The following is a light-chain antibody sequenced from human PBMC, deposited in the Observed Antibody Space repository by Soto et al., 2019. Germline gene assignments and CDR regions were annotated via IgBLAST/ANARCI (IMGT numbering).Light chain of an antibody. J-gene: IGKJ4*01. CDR3: QHYTRWSLS. V-gene: IGKV3-15*01. CDR2: RAS. CDR1: QSVDTN. Sequence: EIVMTQSPATLSVSPGERATLSCRASQSVDTNLAWYQQTPGQAPRLLIYRASTRATGVTARFSGSGSGTEFSLTISSLQSEDFAVYYCQHYTRWSLSFGGGTRVEI.